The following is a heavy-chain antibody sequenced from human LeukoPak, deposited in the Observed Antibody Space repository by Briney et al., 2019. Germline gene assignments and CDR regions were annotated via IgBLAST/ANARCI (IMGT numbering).Heavy chain of an antibody. D-gene: IGHD2-2*01. V-gene: IGHV4-34*01. CDR2: TNHSGST. CDR1: GGSFSGYY. Sequence: SETLSLTCAVYGGSFSGYYWSWIRQPPGKGLEWIGETNHSGSTNYNPSLKSRVTISVDTSKNQFSLKLSSVAAADTAVYYCARAEYCSSTSCYYFDYWGQGTLVTVSS. J-gene: IGHJ4*02. CDR3: ARAEYCSSTSCYYFDY.